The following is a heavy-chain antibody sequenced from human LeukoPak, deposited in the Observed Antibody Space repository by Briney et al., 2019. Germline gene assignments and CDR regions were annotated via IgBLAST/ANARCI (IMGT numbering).Heavy chain of an antibody. CDR1: GYSISSGYY. D-gene: IGHD2-15*01. Sequence: PSETLSLTCAVSGYSISSGYYWGWIRQPPGKGLEWIGSIYHSGSTYYNPSLKSRVTISVDTSKNQFSLRLTSVTAADTAVYYCARGLRSGGSCGVDYWGQGTLVAVSS. CDR2: IYHSGST. J-gene: IGHJ4*02. V-gene: IGHV4-38-2*01. CDR3: ARGLRSGGSCGVDY.